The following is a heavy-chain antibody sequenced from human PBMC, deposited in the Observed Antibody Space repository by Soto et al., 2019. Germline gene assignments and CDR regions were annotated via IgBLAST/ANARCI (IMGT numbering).Heavy chain of an antibody. CDR1: GYTFTSYL. V-gene: IGHV1-46*03. D-gene: IGHD2-21*02. CDR3: AREGVGYCGGDCYGAFDI. J-gene: IGHJ3*02. CDR2: IKPSGDRT. Sequence: ASVKVSCKASGYTFTSYLMHWVRQAPGQGLEWMGIIKPSGDRTSYAQKFQGRVTMTRDTSTSTVYMELSSLRSEDTAVYYCAREGVGYCGGDCYGAFDIWGQGTMVTVSS.